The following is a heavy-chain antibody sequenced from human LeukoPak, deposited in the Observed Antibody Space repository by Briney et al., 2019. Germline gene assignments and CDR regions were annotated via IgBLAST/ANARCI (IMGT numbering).Heavy chain of an antibody. D-gene: IGHD2-15*01. Sequence: GESLKISCKGSGYSFTSYWISWVRQMPGKGLEWMGRIDPSDSYTNYSPSFQGHVTISADKSISTAYLQWSSLKASDTAMYYCAYCSGGSCHATSNDAFDIWGQGTMVTVSS. J-gene: IGHJ3*02. CDR3: AYCSGGSCHATSNDAFDI. CDR2: IDPSDSYT. CDR1: GYSFTSYW. V-gene: IGHV5-10-1*01.